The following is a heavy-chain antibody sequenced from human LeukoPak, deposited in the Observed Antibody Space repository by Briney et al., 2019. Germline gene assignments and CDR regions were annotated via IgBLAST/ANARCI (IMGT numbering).Heavy chain of an antibody. CDR1: GGSISSYY. V-gene: IGHV4-59*01. D-gene: IGHD3-9*01. CDR2: IYYSGST. CDR3: ARVNRYYDILTGYYDGAFDI. Sequence: TSETLSLTCTVSGGSISSYYWSWIRQPPGKGLEWIGYIYYSGSTNYNPSLKSRVTISVDTSKNQFSLKLSSVTAADTAVYYCARVNRYYDILTGYYDGAFDIWGQGTMVTVSS. J-gene: IGHJ3*02.